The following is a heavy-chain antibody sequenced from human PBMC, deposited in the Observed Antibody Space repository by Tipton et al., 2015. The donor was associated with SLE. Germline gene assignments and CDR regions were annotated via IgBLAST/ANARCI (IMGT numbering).Heavy chain of an antibody. J-gene: IGHJ4*02. V-gene: IGHV4-31*03. CDR2: IYYSGST. D-gene: IGHD1-26*01. Sequence: TLSLTCTVSGGSISSGGYYWSWIRQHPGKGLEWIGYIYYSGSTYYNPSLKSRVTISVDTSKNQFSLKLSSVTAADTAVYYCAAESIGWELPFDYWGQGILVTVSS. CDR3: AAESIGWELPFDY. CDR1: GGSISSGGYY.